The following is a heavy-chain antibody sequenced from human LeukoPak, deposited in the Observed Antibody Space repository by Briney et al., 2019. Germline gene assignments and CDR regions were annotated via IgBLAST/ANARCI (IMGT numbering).Heavy chain of an antibody. V-gene: IGHV3-30*02. Sequence: SGGSLRLSCVASGFTFSTYGMHWVRQAPGKGLEWVAYIRYDGSSEYLDSVKGRFTISRDNSKNTLFLQMSSLRADDTAVYYCAKDRDGYNDYWGQGTLVTVSS. CDR3: AKDRDGYNDY. CDR2: IRYDGSSE. J-gene: IGHJ4*02. D-gene: IGHD5-24*01. CDR1: GFTFSTYG.